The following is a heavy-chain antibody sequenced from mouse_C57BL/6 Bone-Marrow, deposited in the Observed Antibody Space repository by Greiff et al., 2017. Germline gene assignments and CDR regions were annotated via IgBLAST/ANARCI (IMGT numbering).Heavy chain of an antibody. Sequence: EVNVVESVAELVRPGASVKLSCTASGFNIKNTYMHWVKQRPEQGLEWIGRIDPANGNTKYAPKFQGKATITADPSSNTAYLQLSSLTSEDTAIYYCARPYYGSSYGGAMDYWGQGTSVTVSS. V-gene: IGHV14-3*01. D-gene: IGHD1-1*01. CDR1: GFNIKNTY. CDR3: ARPYYGSSYGGAMDY. CDR2: IDPANGNT. J-gene: IGHJ4*01.